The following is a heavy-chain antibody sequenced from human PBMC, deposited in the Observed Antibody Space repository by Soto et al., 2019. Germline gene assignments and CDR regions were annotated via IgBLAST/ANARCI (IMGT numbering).Heavy chain of an antibody. CDR2: INTDGSST. CDR3: AHVSSKCYVGYCFDS. CDR1: GFTFHNYW. Sequence: PGGSLRLSCVASGFTFHNYWMHWVRQAPGKGLVWVSRINTDGSSTKYADFVKGRFTITRDNAKKTLYLQMNSLRPDDTAVYYCAHVSSKCYVGYCFDSWGQGTPVTVSS. V-gene: IGHV3-74*03. J-gene: IGHJ4*02. D-gene: IGHD3-22*01.